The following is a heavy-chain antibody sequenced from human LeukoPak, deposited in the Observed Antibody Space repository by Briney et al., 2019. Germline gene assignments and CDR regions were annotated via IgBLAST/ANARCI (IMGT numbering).Heavy chain of an antibody. D-gene: IGHD2-2*01. CDR3: ARDRYCTTTRCSDY. CDR2: IRYDGSNK. CDR1: GFTFSSYG. Sequence: GSLRLSCAASGFTFSSYGMHWVRQAPGKGLEWVAFIRYDGSNKYYADSVKGRFTISRDNSKNTLYLQMNSLRAEDTAVYYCARDRYCTTTRCSDYWGQGTLVTVSS. V-gene: IGHV3-30*02. J-gene: IGHJ4*02.